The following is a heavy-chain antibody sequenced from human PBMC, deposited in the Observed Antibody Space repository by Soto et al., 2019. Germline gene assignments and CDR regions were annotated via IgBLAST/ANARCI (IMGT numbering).Heavy chain of an antibody. J-gene: IGHJ4*02. CDR2: ISAYNGNI. CDR1: GYMFNTYG. Sequence: QVQLVQSGAEVKKPGASVKVSCKASGYMFNTYGITWVRQAPGQGLEWMGWISAYNGNIDYAQNLQGRVTMTIDTSTSTAYMDLRSLRSDDTAVYYCARTYGSGSYFLPFEYWGQGTLVSVSS. V-gene: IGHV1-18*01. D-gene: IGHD3-10*01. CDR3: ARTYGSGSYFLPFEY.